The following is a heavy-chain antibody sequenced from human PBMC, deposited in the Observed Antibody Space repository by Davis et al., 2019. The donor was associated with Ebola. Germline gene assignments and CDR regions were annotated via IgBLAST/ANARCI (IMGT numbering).Heavy chain of an antibody. CDR3: ARVMPFQIVVVVAASQWRTRDTYYFDY. CDR1: GGSISNNY. D-gene: IGHD2-15*01. J-gene: IGHJ4*02. CDR2: IYISGST. V-gene: IGHV4-4*07. Sequence: PSETLSLTCTVSGGSISNNYWSWIRQPAGKGLEWIGRIYISGSTNYNPSLKSRVTMSVDTSKKQFSLKLSSVTAADTAVYYCARVMPFQIVVVVAASQWRTRDTYYFDYWGQGTLVTVSS.